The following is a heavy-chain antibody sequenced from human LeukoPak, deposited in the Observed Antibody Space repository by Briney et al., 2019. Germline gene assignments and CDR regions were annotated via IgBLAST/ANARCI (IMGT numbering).Heavy chain of an antibody. V-gene: IGHV3-30*14. J-gene: IGHJ5*02. Sequence: GGSLRLSCAASGFTFSSYAMHWVRQAPGKGLEWVAVISYDGSNKYYADSVKGRFTISRDNSKNTLYLQMNSLRAEDTAVYYCARGGMARYYYDSSGYSFDPWGQGTLVTVSS. CDR1: GFTFSSYA. CDR3: ARGGMARYYYDSSGYSFDP. D-gene: IGHD3-22*01. CDR2: ISYDGSNK.